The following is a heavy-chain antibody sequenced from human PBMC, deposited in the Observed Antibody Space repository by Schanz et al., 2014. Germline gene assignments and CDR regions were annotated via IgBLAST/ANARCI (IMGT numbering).Heavy chain of an antibody. CDR2: IYDGGST. CDR3: ARDLISSGWYG. Sequence: QVQLQQWGAGLLKPSETLSLTCAVDGGSFSGYYWSWIRQHPGKGLEWIGYIYDGGSTYYNPSLKSRVTISVDTSKNQFSLRLSSVTAADTAVYYCARDLISSGWYGWGQGTLVTVSS. V-gene: IGHV4-34*01. CDR1: GGSFSGYY. D-gene: IGHD6-19*01. J-gene: IGHJ4*02.